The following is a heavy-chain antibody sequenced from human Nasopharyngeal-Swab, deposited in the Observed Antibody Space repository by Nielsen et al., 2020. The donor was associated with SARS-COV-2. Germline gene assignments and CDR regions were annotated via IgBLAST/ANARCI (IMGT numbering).Heavy chain of an antibody. V-gene: IGHV3-7*01. D-gene: IGHD3-16*02. CDR1: GFTFSSYW. J-gene: IGHJ4*02. Sequence: GESLKISCAASGFTFSSYWMSWVRQAPGKGLEWVANIKQGGSEKYYVDSVKGRFTISRDNAKNSLYLQMNSLRAEDTAVYYCARHYDYVWGSYRPFDYWGQGTLVTVSS. CDR3: ARHYDYVWGSYRPFDY. CDR2: IKQGGSEK.